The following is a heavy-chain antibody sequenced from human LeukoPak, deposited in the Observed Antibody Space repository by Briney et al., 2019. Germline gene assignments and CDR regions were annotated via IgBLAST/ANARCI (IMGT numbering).Heavy chain of an antibody. CDR3: ARRLRAAASEQRRNWFDP. J-gene: IGHJ5*02. V-gene: IGHV4-59*08. Sequence: SETLSLTCTVSGGSISSYYWSWIRQPPGKGLEWIGYIYYSGSTNYNPSLKSRVTISVDSSKNQFTLKLSSETAADTAGYYCARRLRAAASEQRRNWFDPWGQGTLVTVSS. D-gene: IGHD6-13*01. CDR2: IYYSGST. CDR1: GGSISSYY.